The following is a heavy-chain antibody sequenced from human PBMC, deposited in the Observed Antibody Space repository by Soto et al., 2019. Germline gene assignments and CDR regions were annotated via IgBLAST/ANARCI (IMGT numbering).Heavy chain of an antibody. Sequence: QVQLVESGGGVVQPGRSLRLSCAASGFTFSSYGMHWVRQAPVKGLEWVAVISYDGSNKYYADSVKGRFTISRDNSKNTVYLHMNSLRAEDTAVYYCAREYCTNGVCYSGWFDPWGQGTLVTVSS. V-gene: IGHV3-30*03. J-gene: IGHJ5*02. CDR3: AREYCTNGVCYSGWFDP. CDR1: GFTFSSYG. CDR2: ISYDGSNK. D-gene: IGHD2-8*01.